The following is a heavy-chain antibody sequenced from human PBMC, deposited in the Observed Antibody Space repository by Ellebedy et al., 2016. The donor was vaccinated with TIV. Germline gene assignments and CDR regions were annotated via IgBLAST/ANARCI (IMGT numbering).Heavy chain of an antibody. CDR3: ARDGNYFDGTTYYDTFDM. V-gene: IGHV3-7*01. J-gene: IGHJ3*02. D-gene: IGHD3-22*01. CDR1: GFPLSTYW. CDR2: IRKDGTKI. Sequence: GESLKISCAASGFPLSTYWMSWVRQAPGKGLQWVANIRKDGTKINYLESVKGRFTISRDNAKNSLYLQLNSLRAEDTAVYYCARDGNYFDGTTYYDTFDMWGQGTMVTVSS.